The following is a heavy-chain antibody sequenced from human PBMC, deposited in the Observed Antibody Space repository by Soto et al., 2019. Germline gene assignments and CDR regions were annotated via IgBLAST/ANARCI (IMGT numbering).Heavy chain of an antibody. CDR3: ANYLTAVRPPSPFDY. CDR1: GFTFSSYA. Sequence: GGSLSLSCAASGFTFSSYAMSWIRQAPGKGLEWVSAISGSGGSTYYADSVKGRVTISRDNTKDTLYLQMNSLRAEDTAVYYCANYLTAVRPPSPFDYWGHGPLVIVSS. J-gene: IGHJ4*01. V-gene: IGHV3-23*01. D-gene: IGHD1-26*01. CDR2: ISGSGGST.